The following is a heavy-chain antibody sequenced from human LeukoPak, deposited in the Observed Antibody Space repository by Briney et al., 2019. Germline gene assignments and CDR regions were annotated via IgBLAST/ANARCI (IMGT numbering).Heavy chain of an antibody. CDR3: ARGHGYYYYMDV. J-gene: IGHJ6*03. CDR1: GYRFIRYG. V-gene: IGHV1-18*01. D-gene: IGHD6-13*01. CDR2: VSVFNGDT. Sequence: GASVKVSFKASGYRFIRYGISWVRQAPGQGPEWVGWVSVFNGDTKYAQKFQGRVTVTTEISTDTAYMELSSLRSDDTGVYYCARGHGYYYYMDVWGQGTTVTVTS.